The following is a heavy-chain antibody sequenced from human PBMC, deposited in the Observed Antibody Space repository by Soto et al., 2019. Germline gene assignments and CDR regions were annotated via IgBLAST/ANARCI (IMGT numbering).Heavy chain of an antibody. CDR2: IYHSGTS. CDR1: GNFISTTNW. Sequence: QVELQESGPGLVKPSGTLSLTCAVFGNFISTTNWWSWVRQSPGKGLEWIGEIYHSGTSNYNPSLKSRVTISLDKSKNQFSLKLSSVTAADTAVYYCARDVGYHYDGSPSGQFDFWGQGTLVIVSS. CDR3: ARDVGYHYDGSPSGQFDF. D-gene: IGHD3-22*01. V-gene: IGHV4-4*02. J-gene: IGHJ4*02.